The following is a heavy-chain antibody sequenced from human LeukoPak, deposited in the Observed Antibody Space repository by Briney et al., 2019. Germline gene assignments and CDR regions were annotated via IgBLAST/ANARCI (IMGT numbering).Heavy chain of an antibody. Sequence: AGTLSLSSTASGFAFSVNAMSWLRHPPGKGLVWVSTINANTGTTSYTSSVRGRFTISRSNAKSSLYLHMSSRRAAAPSVYYCAKVATEAYYFDYWGQGTLVTVSS. D-gene: IGHD5-12*01. J-gene: IGHJ4*02. V-gene: IGHV3-23*01. CDR3: AKVATEAYYFDY. CDR1: GFAFSVNA. CDR2: INANTGTT.